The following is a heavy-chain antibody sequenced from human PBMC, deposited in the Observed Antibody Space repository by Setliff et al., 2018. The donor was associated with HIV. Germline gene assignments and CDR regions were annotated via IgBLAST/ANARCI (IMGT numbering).Heavy chain of an antibody. CDR1: GFIFNGYG. J-gene: IGHJ3*02. V-gene: IGHV3-30*03. CDR3: ARSFRPEWERLPSDALDI. D-gene: IGHD1-26*01. Sequence: PGGSLRLSCAVSGFIFNGYGMHWVRQAPGKGLEWVAVISYDGSNKYHADSVKGRFSISRDKSKNTLYLQMNSLRGEDTAVYYCARSFRPEWERLPSDALDIWGQGTMVTVSS. CDR2: ISYDGSNK.